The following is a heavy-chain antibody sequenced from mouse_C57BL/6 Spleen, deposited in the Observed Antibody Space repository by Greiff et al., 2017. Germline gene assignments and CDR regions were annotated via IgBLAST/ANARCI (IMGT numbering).Heavy chain of an antibody. CDR3: ARDPLYFYGSSYVDY. V-gene: IGHV1-81*01. CDR1: GYTFTSYG. D-gene: IGHD1-1*01. CDR2: IYPRSGNT. J-gene: IGHJ2*01. Sequence: VQLQQSGAELARPGASVKLSCKASGYTFTSYGLSWVKQRTGQGLEWIGEIYPRSGNTYYNEKFKGKATLTADKSSSTAYMELRSLTSESSAVYFCARDPLYFYGSSYVDYWGQGTTLTVSS.